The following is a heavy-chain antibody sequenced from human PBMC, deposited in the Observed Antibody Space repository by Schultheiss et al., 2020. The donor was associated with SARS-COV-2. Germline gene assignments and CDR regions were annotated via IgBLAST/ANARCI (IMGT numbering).Heavy chain of an antibody. CDR1: GDPISSAYY. CDR2: IYHSGST. J-gene: IGHJ4*02. D-gene: IGHD6-19*01. V-gene: IGHV4-38-2*02. CDR3: ARHAAVADTFDY. Sequence: SETLSLTCTVSGDPISSAYYWGWIRQPPGKGLEWVGNIYHSGSTYYNTSLKSRVTMSIDTSRNQFSLKLSSVTAADTAVYYCARHAAVADTFDYWGQGTLVTVSS.